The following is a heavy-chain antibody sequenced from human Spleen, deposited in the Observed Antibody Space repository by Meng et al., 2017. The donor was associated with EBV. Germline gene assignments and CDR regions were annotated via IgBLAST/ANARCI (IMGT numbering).Heavy chain of an antibody. CDR1: GGSFSGNY. CDR2: INHSGST. D-gene: IGHD3-10*01. CDR3: AIGVTLVRGY. V-gene: IGHV4-34*01. Sequence: QLQLQQWGAGLLKPSETLSPTCAVYGGSFSGNYWNWIRQPPGKGLEWIGEINHSGSTNYNPSLKSRVTMSVDTSKNQFSLKLSSLTAADTAMYYCAIGVTLVRGYWGQGTLVTVSS. J-gene: IGHJ4*02.